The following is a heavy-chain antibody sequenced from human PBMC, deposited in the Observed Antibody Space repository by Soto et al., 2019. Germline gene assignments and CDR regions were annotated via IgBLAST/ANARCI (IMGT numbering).Heavy chain of an antibody. CDR1: GGSISSYY. Sequence: SETLSLTCTVSGGSISSYYWSWIRQPPGKGLEWIGYIYYSGSTNYNPSLKSRVTISVDTSKNQFSLKLSSVTAADTAVYYCARSGARFTIPREIVYGEFDYWGQGTLVTVSS. V-gene: IGHV4-59*01. CDR3: ARSGARFTIPREIVYGEFDY. D-gene: IGHD3-9*01. J-gene: IGHJ4*02. CDR2: IYYSGST.